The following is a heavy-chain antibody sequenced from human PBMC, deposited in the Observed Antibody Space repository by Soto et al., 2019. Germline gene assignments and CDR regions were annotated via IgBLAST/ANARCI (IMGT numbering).Heavy chain of an antibody. V-gene: IGHV3-23*01. CDR1: GFSFSSYA. CDR3: AKDAKILDWLPTSYYYDF. Sequence: EVQVLESGGDLAQPGGSLRLSCAASGFSFSSYAMSWVRQSPGKGLEWVSSISRSGNSTYSAESVTGRFTISRDNSKKTLYLKMYSLRAEDTAVYYCAKDAKILDWLPTSYYYDFWGRGALGTVSA. CDR2: ISRSGNST. J-gene: IGHJ4*02. D-gene: IGHD3-9*01.